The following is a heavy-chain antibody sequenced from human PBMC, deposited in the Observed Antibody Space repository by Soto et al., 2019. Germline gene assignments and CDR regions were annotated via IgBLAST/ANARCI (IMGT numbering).Heavy chain of an antibody. D-gene: IGHD5-12*01. V-gene: IGHV1-58*01. CDR1: GFLFSTSA. CDR2: IVVGSGAT. J-gene: IGHJ3*01. CDR3: AAERLSGFSL. Sequence: QTQVEQSGPELKKPGTSVKVSCKTSGFLFSTSAVHWVRQSRGQRLEWIGWIVVGSGATNYAHSFQDRVTITRDMSTNTAYMELGSLRSEDTAIYYCAAERLSGFSLWGQGTMVIVSS.